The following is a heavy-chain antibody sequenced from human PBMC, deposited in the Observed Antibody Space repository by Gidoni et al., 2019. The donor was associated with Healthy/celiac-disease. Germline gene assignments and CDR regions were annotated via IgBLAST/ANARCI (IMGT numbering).Heavy chain of an antibody. CDR2: ISAYNGNT. J-gene: IGHJ4*02. V-gene: IGHV1-18*01. Sequence: QVQLVQSGAEVKKPGASVKVSCQASGYTFTSYGISWVRQAPGQGLEWMGWISAYNGNTNYAQKLQGRVTMTTDTSTSTAYMELRSLRSDDTAVYYCARDSEEYYYDSSGPTADYWGQGTLVTVSS. CDR1: GYTFTSYG. CDR3: ARDSEEYYYDSSGPTADY. D-gene: IGHD3-22*01.